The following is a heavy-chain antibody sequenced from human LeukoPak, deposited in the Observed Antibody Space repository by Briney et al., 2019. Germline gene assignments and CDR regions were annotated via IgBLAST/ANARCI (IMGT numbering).Heavy chain of an antibody. Sequence: ASVKVSCKASGYTFTSYYMHWVRQAPGQGLEWMGIINPSGGSTSYAQKFQGRVTMTRDTSTSTVYMELSSLRSEDTAVYYCAREAGGGDIVVVPAASLAYWGQGTLVTVSS. CDR2: INPSGGST. D-gene: IGHD2-2*01. CDR1: GYTFTSYY. J-gene: IGHJ4*02. CDR3: AREAGGGDIVVVPAASLAY. V-gene: IGHV1-46*01.